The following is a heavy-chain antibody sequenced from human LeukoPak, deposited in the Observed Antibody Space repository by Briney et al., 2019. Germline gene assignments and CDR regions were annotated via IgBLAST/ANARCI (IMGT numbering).Heavy chain of an antibody. V-gene: IGHV3-21*01. Sequence: GSLRLSCSAFGFPFRSYSMNWVRPAPGKGLEWVSSISSSSSYIYYADSVKGRFTISRDNAKNSLYLQMNSLRAEDTAVYYCARDEGSSSPHFDYWGQGTLVTVSS. D-gene: IGHD6-13*01. CDR2: ISSSSSYI. CDR1: GFPFRSYS. CDR3: ARDEGSSSPHFDY. J-gene: IGHJ4*02.